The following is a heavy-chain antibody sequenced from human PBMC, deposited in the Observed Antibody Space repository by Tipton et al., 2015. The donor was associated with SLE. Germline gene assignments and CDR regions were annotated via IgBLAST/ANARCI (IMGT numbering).Heavy chain of an antibody. CDR2: VFYSGRT. CDR1: GGSISSNH. CDR3: AREFSSDAFDI. J-gene: IGHJ3*02. V-gene: IGHV4-59*12. Sequence: TLSLTCSVSGGSISSNHWIWIRQPPGKGLEWIGYVFYSGRTYYNPSLKSRVTISVDTSKNQFSLRMTSVTAADTAVYYCAREFSSDAFDIWGQGTLVTVSS.